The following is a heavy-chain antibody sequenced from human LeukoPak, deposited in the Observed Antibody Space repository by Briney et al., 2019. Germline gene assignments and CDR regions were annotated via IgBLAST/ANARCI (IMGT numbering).Heavy chain of an antibody. D-gene: IGHD1-26*01. V-gene: IGHV3-23*01. CDR3: VKGLVGATTAPYPRLFDY. J-gene: IGHJ4*02. CDR2: ISGSGGST. CDR1: GFTFSSYA. Sequence: GGSLRLSCAASGFTFSSYAMSWVRQAPGKGLEWVSAISGSGGSTYYADSVKGRFTISRDNSKNTLYLQMNSLRAEDTAVYYCVKGLVGATTAPYPRLFDYWGQGTLVTVSS.